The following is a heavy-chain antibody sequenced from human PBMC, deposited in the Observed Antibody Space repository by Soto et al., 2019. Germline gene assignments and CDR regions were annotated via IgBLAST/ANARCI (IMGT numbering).Heavy chain of an antibody. CDR1: GFTFSHYG. D-gene: IGHD4-17*01. CDR2: ISYDGSNK. CDR3: AKGATVTTDYYYGMDV. Sequence: QVPLVESGGGVVQPGRSLRLSCAASGFTFSHYGIHWVRQAPGKGLEWVAVISYDGSNKYYADSVKGRFTISRDNSKNTLYLQMNSLRAEDTAVYYCAKGATVTTDYYYGMDVWGQGTTVTVSS. V-gene: IGHV3-30*18. J-gene: IGHJ6*02.